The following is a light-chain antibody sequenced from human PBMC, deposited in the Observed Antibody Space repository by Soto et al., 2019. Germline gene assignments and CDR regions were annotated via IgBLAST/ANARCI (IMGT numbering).Light chain of an antibody. CDR3: SSYTSSSTYV. CDR2: DVS. V-gene: IGLV2-14*01. Sequence: QSVLTQPASVSGSPGQSITISCTGTSSDVCGYDYVSWYQQHPGKAPKVMIYDVSNRPSGVSNRFSGSKSGNTASLTISGLQAEDEADYYCSSYTSSSTYVFGTGTKVTVL. J-gene: IGLJ1*01. CDR1: SSDVCGYDY.